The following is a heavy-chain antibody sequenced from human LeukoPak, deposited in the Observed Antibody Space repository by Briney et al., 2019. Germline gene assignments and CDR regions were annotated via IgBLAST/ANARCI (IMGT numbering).Heavy chain of an antibody. CDR1: RFTFSRYW. V-gene: IGHV3-74*01. Sequence: GGSLRLSCGVSRFTFSRYWMHWVRQAPGKGLVWVSRINNDGTSTAYAHSVKGRFTISRDNAKNTPYLQMNSLRAEDTAVYYCVKDYGDNYEFFDYWGQGTLVTASS. CDR3: VKDYGDNYEFFDY. CDR2: INNDGTST. D-gene: IGHD4-17*01. J-gene: IGHJ4*02.